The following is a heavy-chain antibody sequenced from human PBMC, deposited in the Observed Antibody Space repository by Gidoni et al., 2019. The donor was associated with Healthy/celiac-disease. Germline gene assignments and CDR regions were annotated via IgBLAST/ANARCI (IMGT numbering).Heavy chain of an antibody. J-gene: IGHJ4*02. CDR1: GYRVTHYE. D-gene: IGHD6-13*01. CDR3: ARQSGDDSSSWYEIDY. V-gene: IGHV5-51*01. CDR2: IYPCDSET. Sequence: EVQLVQSGAEVKKRGESLNISCKGSGYRVTHYEIGWVRQMPGKGLEWMGIIYPCDSETIYSPSFQGQVTISADKSISTAYLQWSSLKASDTARYYCARQSGDDSSSWYEIDYWGQGTLVTVSS.